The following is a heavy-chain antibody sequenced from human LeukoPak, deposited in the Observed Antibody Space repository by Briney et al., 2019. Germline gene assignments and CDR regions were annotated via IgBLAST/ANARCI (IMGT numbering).Heavy chain of an antibody. CDR2: IYYSGST. J-gene: IGHJ6*02. Sequence: SETLSLTCTVSGGSISSGGSYWSWIRQHPGKGLEWIGYIYYSGSTYYNPSLKSRVTISVDTSKNQFSLKLSSVTAADTAVYYCARVLVGGDGYYGMDVWGQGTTVTVSS. CDR3: ARVLVGGDGYYGMDV. D-gene: IGHD4-17*01. CDR1: GGSISSGGSY. V-gene: IGHV4-31*03.